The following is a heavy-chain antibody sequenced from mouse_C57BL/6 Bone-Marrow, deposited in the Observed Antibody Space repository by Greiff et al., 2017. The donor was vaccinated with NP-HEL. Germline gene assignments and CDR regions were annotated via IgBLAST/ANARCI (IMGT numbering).Heavy chain of an antibody. J-gene: IGHJ3*01. Sequence: EVQRVESGGGLVKPGGSLKLSCAASGFTFTSYAMSWVRQTPEKRLEWVATISDGGSYTYYPDNVKGRVTISRDNAKNNLYLQMSHLKSEDTAMYYYARDFHIYDDYDVGFAYWGQGTLVTVTA. CDR2: ISDGGSYT. V-gene: IGHV5-4*01. CDR3: ARDFHIYDDYDVGFAY. CDR1: GFTFTSYA. D-gene: IGHD2-4*01.